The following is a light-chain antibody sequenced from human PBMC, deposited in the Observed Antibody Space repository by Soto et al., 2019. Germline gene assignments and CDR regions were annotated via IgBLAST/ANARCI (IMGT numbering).Light chain of an antibody. CDR1: QSVSSSY. Sequence: EIVLTQSPGTLSLSPGERATLSCRASQSVSSSYLAWYQQKPGQAPRLLIYGASSRDTGIPDRFSGSGSGTDFTRTISRLDPEDFAVYYCQQYGSNPKTFGGGTKVEIK. J-gene: IGKJ4*01. CDR3: QQYGSNPKT. V-gene: IGKV3-20*01. CDR2: GAS.